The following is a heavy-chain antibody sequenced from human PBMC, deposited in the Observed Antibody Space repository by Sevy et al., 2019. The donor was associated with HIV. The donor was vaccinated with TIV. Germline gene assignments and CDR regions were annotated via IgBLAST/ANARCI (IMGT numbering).Heavy chain of an antibody. J-gene: IGHJ6*02. D-gene: IGHD2-2*01. V-gene: IGHV1-69*13. CDR1: GGTFSSYA. CDR2: IIPIFGTA. Sequence: ASVKVSCKASGGTFSSYAISWVRQAPGQGLEWMGGIIPIFGTANYAQKFQGRVTITADESTSTAYMELRSLRSEDTAVYYCARVRFAYCSSTSCYDYYYGMDVWGQGTTVTVSS. CDR3: ARVRFAYCSSTSCYDYYYGMDV.